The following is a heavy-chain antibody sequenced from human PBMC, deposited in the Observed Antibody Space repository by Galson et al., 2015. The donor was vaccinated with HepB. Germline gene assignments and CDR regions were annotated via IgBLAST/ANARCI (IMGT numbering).Heavy chain of an antibody. V-gene: IGHV3-23*01. CDR3: AITVYDYGDFYFDY. D-gene: IGHD4-17*01. Sequence: SLRLSCAASGFTFSSYAMSWVRQAPGKGLEWVSAISGSGGSTYYADSVKGRFTISRDNSKNTLYLQMNSLRAEDTAVYYCAITVYDYGDFYFDYWGQGTLVTVSS. CDR1: GFTFSSYA. J-gene: IGHJ4*02. CDR2: ISGSGGST.